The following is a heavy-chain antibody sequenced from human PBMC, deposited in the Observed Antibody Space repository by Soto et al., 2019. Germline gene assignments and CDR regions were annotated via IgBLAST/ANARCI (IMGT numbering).Heavy chain of an antibody. CDR3: ARGGRYSYGPFDY. CDR2: INSDGSST. V-gene: IGHV3-74*01. CDR1: GFTFSSYW. J-gene: IGHJ4*02. Sequence: GGSLRLSCAASGFTFSSYWMHWVRQAPGKGLVWVSHINSDGSSTSYADSVKGRFTISRDNAKNTLYLQMNSLRAEDTAVYYCARGGRYSYGPFDYWGQGTLVTVSS. D-gene: IGHD5-18*01.